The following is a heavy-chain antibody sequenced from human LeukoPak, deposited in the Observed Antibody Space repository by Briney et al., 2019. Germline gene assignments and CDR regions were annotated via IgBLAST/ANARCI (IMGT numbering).Heavy chain of an antibody. D-gene: IGHD6-13*01. CDR3: ARDLSAGGSPEGKNTFDI. Sequence: ASVKVSCKASGYTFTGNYMHWVRQAPGQGLECMGWINPNSGGTNYAQMFQGWVTMTRDTSISTAYMELSRLRSDDTAVYYCARDLSAGGSPEGKNTFDIWGQGTMVTVSS. V-gene: IGHV1-2*04. J-gene: IGHJ3*02. CDR2: INPNSGGT. CDR1: GYTFTGNY.